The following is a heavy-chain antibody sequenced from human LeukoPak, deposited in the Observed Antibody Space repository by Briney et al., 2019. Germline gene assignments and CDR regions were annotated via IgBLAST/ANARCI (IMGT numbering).Heavy chain of an antibody. CDR2: ISSSSSYI. Sequence: GGSLRLSCAASGFTFSSYSMNWVRQAPGKGLEWVSSISSSSSYIYYADSVKGRFTISRDNAKNSLYLQMNSLRAEDTALYYCAKDKYSYFTGMDVWGQGTTVTVSS. CDR3: AKDKYSYFTGMDV. CDR1: GFTFSSYS. V-gene: IGHV3-21*04. D-gene: IGHD5-18*01. J-gene: IGHJ6*02.